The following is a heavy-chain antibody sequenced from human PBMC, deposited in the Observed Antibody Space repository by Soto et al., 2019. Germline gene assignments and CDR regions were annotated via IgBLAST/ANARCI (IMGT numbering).Heavy chain of an antibody. D-gene: IGHD3-22*01. Sequence: QVQLVQSGAEVKKPGASVKVSCKASGYTFTTYDISWVRQAPGQGLEWMGWIDPYNDNTNYAQKLQGRVTMTTDTSTSTAYMELRSLRSDDTAVYYCARAVGDSSGYGRPLLDYWGQGTLVTVSS. CDR1: GYTFTTYD. V-gene: IGHV1-18*01. J-gene: IGHJ4*02. CDR3: ARAVGDSSGYGRPLLDY. CDR2: IDPYNDNT.